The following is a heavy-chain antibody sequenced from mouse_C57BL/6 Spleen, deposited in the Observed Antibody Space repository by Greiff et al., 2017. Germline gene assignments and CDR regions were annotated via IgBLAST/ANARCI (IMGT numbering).Heavy chain of an antibody. CDR1: GYTFTDYE. CDR2: IDPETGGN. V-gene: IGHV1-15*01. CDR3: TSPYDYDDGAMDY. D-gene: IGHD2-4*01. Sequence: VKLVESGAELVRPGASVTLSCKASGYTFTDYELHWVKQTPVHGLDWIGAIDPETGGNAYTQKFKGQAILTADKSSSTAYMELRSLTSENSAVYYCTSPYDYDDGAMDYWGQGTSVTVSS. J-gene: IGHJ4*01.